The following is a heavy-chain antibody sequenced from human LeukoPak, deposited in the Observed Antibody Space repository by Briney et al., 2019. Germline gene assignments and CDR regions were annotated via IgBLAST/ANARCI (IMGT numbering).Heavy chain of an antibody. V-gene: IGHV1-69*02. J-gene: IGHJ4*02. CDR1: GGTFSSYT. CDR2: IIPILGIA. Sequence: SVKVSCKASGGTFSSYTISWVRQAPGQGLEWMGRIIPILGIANYAQKFQGRVTITAVKSTSTPYLEPRSLTSADTAVYSCASHRDPFDYWGQGTLVTVSS. CDR3: ASHRDPFDY. D-gene: IGHD3-10*01.